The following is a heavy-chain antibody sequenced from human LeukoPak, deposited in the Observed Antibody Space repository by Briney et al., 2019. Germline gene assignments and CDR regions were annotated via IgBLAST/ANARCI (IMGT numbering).Heavy chain of an antibody. D-gene: IGHD3-3*01. Sequence: SETLSLTCTVSGGSISGYYWTWIRQPPGKGLEWIGCIYYSGSTNYNPSLKRRVIILVDTYEKQFSLKLSSVTAAATAFYYWPGRTIFGVATNWFDPWGQGTLVTVSS. V-gene: IGHV4-59*01. CDR3: PGRTIFGVATNWFDP. CDR1: GGSISGYY. CDR2: IYYSGST. J-gene: IGHJ5*02.